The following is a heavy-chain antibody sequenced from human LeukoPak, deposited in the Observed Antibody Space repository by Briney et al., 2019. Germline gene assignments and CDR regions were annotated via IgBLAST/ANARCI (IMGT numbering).Heavy chain of an antibody. CDR3: AKSVYHSGNY. Sequence: GGSLRLSCAASGFTISTYGMSWVRQAPGKGLEWVSSISGGTTYYAYSAKGRFTISRDNSNNTVSLQMNSLRAEDTAVYYCAKSVYHSGNYWGQGTLVTVTS. V-gene: IGHV3-23*01. D-gene: IGHD3-10*01. CDR1: GFTISTYG. J-gene: IGHJ4*02. CDR2: ISGGTT.